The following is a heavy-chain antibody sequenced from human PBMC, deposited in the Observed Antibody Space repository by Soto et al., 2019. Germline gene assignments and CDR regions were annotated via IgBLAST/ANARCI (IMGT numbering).Heavy chain of an antibody. V-gene: IGHV3-30*18. CDR3: AKNLEATTMVFYSYGMDV. J-gene: IGHJ6*02. Sequence: GGSLRLSCGASGFSFNKYDLHWVRQAPGKGLDWVAIISYDGSNKYYADSVKGRCTISRDNAKNTLYLQMSSLRAEDTAVYYCAKNLEATTMVFYSYGMDVWGQGTTVTVSS. CDR1: GFSFNKYD. D-gene: IGHD3-10*01. CDR2: ISYDGSNK.